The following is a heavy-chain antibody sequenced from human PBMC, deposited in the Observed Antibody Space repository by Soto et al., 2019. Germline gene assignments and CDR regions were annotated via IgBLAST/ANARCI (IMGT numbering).Heavy chain of an antibody. CDR1: GFTFSSYA. D-gene: IGHD3-10*01. CDR2: ISYDGSNK. V-gene: IGHV3-30-3*01. CDR3: ARDPGEGFGELFFDY. Sequence: VQLVESGGGVVQPGRSLRLSCAASGFTFSSYATHWVRQAPGKGLEWVAVISYDGSNKYYADSVKGRFTISRDNSKNTLYLQMNSLRAEDTAVYYCARDPGEGFGELFFDYWGQGTLVTVSS. J-gene: IGHJ4*02.